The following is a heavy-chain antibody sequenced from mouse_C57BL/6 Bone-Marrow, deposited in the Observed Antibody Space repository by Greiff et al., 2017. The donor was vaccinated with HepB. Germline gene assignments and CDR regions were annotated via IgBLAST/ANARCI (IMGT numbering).Heavy chain of an antibody. CDR3: ARALLRRGGYFDY. V-gene: IGHV5-15*01. CDR2: ISNLAYSI. D-gene: IGHD2-12*01. CDR1: GFTFSDYG. Sequence: EVKLVESGGGLVQPGGSLKLSCAASGFTFSDYGMAWVRQAPRKGPEWVAFISNLAYSIYYADTVTGRFTISRENATNTLYLEMSSLRSEDTAMYYCARALLRRGGYFDYWGQGTTLTVSS. J-gene: IGHJ2*01.